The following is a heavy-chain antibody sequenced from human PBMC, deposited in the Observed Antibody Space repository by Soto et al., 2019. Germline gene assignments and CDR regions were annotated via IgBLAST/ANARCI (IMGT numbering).Heavy chain of an antibody. CDR2: ISAYNGDT. Sequence: ASVKVSCKASGYTFTSYGISWVRQAPGQGLEWMGWISAYNGDTNYAQKLQGRVTMTTDTSTGTAYMELRSLRSDDTAVYYCAREGYDFWSGYYDWANYYYGMDVWGQGTTVTVSS. D-gene: IGHD3-3*01. J-gene: IGHJ6*02. CDR3: AREGYDFWSGYYDWANYYYGMDV. V-gene: IGHV1-18*01. CDR1: GYTFTSYG.